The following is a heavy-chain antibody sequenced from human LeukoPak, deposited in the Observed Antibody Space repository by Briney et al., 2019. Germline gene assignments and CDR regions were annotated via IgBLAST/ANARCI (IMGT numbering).Heavy chain of an antibody. D-gene: IGHD2-2*01. CDR2: IYYSGST. CDR3: ARDFGVVVPGPPHYYYYGMDV. J-gene: IGHJ6*02. CDR1: GGSISSYY. Sequence: SETLSLTCTVSGGSISSYYWSWIRQPPGKGLEWIGYIYYSGSTNYNPSLKSRVTISVDTSKNQFSLKLSSVTAADTAVYYCARDFGVVVPGPPHYYYYGMDVWGQGTTVTVSS. V-gene: IGHV4-59*01.